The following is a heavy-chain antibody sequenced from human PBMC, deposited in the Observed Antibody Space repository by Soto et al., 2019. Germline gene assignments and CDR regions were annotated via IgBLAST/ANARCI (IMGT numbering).Heavy chain of an antibody. CDR2: ISAYNGNT. CDR3: ARDRGVAPPVAGNTHYYYYMDV. V-gene: IGHV1-18*01. Sequence: QDQLVQSGVEVKKPGASVKVSCKASGYSFTNYGITWVRQAPGQGFEWMGWISAYNGNTNYAQKFQGRVTMTTDAPTSTAYLEWRSLRSDGTAVYYCARDRGVAPPVAGNTHYYYYMDVWGKGTTVTVSS. D-gene: IGHD6-19*01. J-gene: IGHJ6*03. CDR1: GYSFTNYG.